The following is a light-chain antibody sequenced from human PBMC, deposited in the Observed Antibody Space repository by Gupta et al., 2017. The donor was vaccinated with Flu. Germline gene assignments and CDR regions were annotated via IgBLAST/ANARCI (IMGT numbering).Light chain of an antibody. V-gene: IGKV1-5*03. CDR2: KTS. J-gene: IGKJ5*01. CDR3: QQYQNYPIT. Sequence: PSTLSASVGDRVSITCRASQGISGWLAWYQQKPGRAPKLLIYKTSSLQTGVSSRFRGSGSGTDFTLTISRLQPDDFATYYCQQYQNYPITFGQGTRLEIK. CDR1: QGISGW.